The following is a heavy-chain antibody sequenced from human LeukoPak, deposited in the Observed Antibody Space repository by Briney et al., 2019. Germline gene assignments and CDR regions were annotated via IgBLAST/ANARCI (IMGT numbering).Heavy chain of an antibody. CDR2: ITSSGSGV. D-gene: IGHD4-17*01. V-gene: IGHV3-48*03. CDR3: ARETTVTKIDY. Sequence: PGGSLRLSCAASGFTFSRDEMNWVRQAPGKGLEWVSHITSSGSGVLYADSVKGRFTISRDNTKNSLFLQMNSLRAEDTAVYYCARETTVTKIDYWGQGTLVTVSS. CDR1: GFTFSRDE. J-gene: IGHJ4*02.